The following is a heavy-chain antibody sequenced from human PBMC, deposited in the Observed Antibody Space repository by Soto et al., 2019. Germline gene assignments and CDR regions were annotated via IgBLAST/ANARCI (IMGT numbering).Heavy chain of an antibody. Sequence: EVQLLESGGGLVQPGGSLRLSCAASGFTFSTYAMSWVRQAPGKGLEWVSTITTSGGNTYYADSVQGRFTISRDNSKNELYLQMNRLRAEYTAVYYCAGRYCTNGVCYTNYYYYIDVWGKGTTVTVSS. V-gene: IGHV3-23*01. CDR1: GFTFSTYA. J-gene: IGHJ6*03. D-gene: IGHD2-8*01. CDR2: ITTSGGNT. CDR3: AGRYCTNGVCYTNYYYYIDV.